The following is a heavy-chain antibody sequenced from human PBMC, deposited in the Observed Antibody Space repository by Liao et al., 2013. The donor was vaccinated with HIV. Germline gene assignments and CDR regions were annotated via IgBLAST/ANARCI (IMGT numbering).Heavy chain of an antibody. V-gene: IGHV4-61*02. D-gene: IGHD6-6*01. J-gene: IGHJ5*02. CDR2: LYTTGST. CDR3: ARGPRIAARPYWFDP. Sequence: QVQLQESGPGLVKPSQTLSLTCTVSGGSISSGDYYWSWFRQPPGQGLEWIGRLYTTGSTNYNPSLKSRVTISVDTSKNQFSLKVRSVTAADTAVYYCARGPRIAARPYWFDPWGQGTLVTVSS. CDR1: GGSISSGDYY.